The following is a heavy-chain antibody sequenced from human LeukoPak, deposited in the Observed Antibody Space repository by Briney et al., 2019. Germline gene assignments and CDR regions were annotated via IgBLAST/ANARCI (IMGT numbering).Heavy chain of an antibody. D-gene: IGHD3-22*01. V-gene: IGHV1-69*05. J-gene: IGHJ6*03. CDR3: ARPSSGYYFDYYYYMDV. CDR1: GGTFSSYA. Sequence: SVKVSCKASGGTFSSYAISWVRQAPGQGLEWMGGIIPILGTANYAQKFQGRVTITTDESTSTAYMELSSLRSEDTAVYYCARPSSGYYFDYYYYMDVRGKGTTVTVSS. CDR2: IIPILGTA.